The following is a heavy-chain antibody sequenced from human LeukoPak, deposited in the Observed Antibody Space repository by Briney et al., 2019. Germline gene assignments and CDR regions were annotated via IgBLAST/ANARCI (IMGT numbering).Heavy chain of an antibody. CDR2: ISSSSSTI. J-gene: IGHJ4*02. V-gene: IGHV3-48*03. D-gene: IGHD6-19*01. Sequence: GGSLRLSCAASGFTFSNYEMNWVRQAPGRGLEWVSYISSSSSTIYYAGSVKGRFTISRDNAKNSLYLQMNSLRAEGTAVYYCARGGSGWPFAYWGQGTLVTVSS. CDR3: ARGGSGWPFAY. CDR1: GFTFSNYE.